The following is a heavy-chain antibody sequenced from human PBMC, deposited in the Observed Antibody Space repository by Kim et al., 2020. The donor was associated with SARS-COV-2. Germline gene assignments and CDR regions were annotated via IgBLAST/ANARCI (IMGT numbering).Heavy chain of an antibody. CDR2: ISSYNGHT. CDR1: GYTFTTYG. V-gene: IGHV1-18*01. J-gene: IGHJ6*02. Sequence: ASVKVSCKASGYTFTTYGFIWVRQAPGQGLEWIGWISSYNGHTEFAQKFQGRVTLTTDSSTNTAYLELRSLRSDDTAVYYCARVYGIVVVSYGVDVWGQGTTVTVSS. D-gene: IGHD2-2*01. CDR3: ARVYGIVVVSYGVDV.